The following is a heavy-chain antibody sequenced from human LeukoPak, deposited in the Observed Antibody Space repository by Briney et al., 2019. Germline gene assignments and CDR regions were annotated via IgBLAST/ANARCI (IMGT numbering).Heavy chain of an antibody. CDR3: ATTYYYDGSGDY. J-gene: IGHJ4*02. CDR1: GFTFSTYE. V-gene: IGHV3-48*03. D-gene: IGHD3-22*01. CDR2: ISSTGSNI. Sequence: PGGSLRLSCAASGFTFSTYEMNWVRQAPGKGLEWVSYISSTGSNIYYADSVKGRFTISRDNAKNSLYLLMNSLRTEDTAVYYCATTYYYDGSGDYRGQGTLVTVSS.